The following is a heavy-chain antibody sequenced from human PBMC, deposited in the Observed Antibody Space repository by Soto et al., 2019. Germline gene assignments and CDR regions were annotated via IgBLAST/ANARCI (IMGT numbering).Heavy chain of an antibody. CDR1: GFTFSNAW. D-gene: IGHD1-26*01. CDR3: TTDLYSGSYLDYFDY. Sequence: WSLRLSCAASGFTFSNAWMNWVRQAPGKRLEWVGRIKSKTDGGTTDYAAHVKGRFTISRDDSKNTLYLQMNSLKTEDTAVYYCTTDLYSGSYLDYFDYWGQGTLVTVSS. J-gene: IGHJ4*02. V-gene: IGHV3-15*07. CDR2: IKSKTDGGTT.